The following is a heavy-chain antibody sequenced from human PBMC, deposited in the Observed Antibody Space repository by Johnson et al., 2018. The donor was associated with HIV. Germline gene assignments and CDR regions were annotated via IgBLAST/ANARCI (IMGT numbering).Heavy chain of an antibody. CDR3: SRVYYYDNKDGFDI. CDR1: GFSFSSYA. CDR2: LSYDGSTK. J-gene: IGHJ3*02. V-gene: IGHV3-30*04. Sequence: QVQLVESGGGVVQPGRSLGLSCAASGFSFSSYAMHWVRQAPGKGLEWVASLSYDGSTKDYADSVKGRFTISRDISKNLLYLQMNSRRTEDTAVYYCSRVYYYDNKDGFDIWGQGTTVTVSS. D-gene: IGHD3-22*01.